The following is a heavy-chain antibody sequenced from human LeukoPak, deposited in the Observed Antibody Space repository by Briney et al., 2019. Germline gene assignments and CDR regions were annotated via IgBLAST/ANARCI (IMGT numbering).Heavy chain of an antibody. CDR1: GFTFSSYA. CDR3: ARTPWIQLWSFFDY. Sequence: GGSLRLSCAASGFTFSSYAMSWVRQAPGKGLEWVSAISGSGGTTYYADSVKGRFTTSRDNSKNTLYLQMNSLRAEDTAVYYCARTPWIQLWSFFDYWGQGTLVTVSS. D-gene: IGHD5-18*01. V-gene: IGHV3-23*01. J-gene: IGHJ4*02. CDR2: ISGSGGTT.